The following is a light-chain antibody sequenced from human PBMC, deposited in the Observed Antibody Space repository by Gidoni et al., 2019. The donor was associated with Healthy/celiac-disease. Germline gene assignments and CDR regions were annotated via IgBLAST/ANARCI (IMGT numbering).Light chain of an antibody. CDR2: AAS. Sequence: DIQLTQSPSFLSASVGDRVTSTCRASEGISSYLAWYQQKPGKAPKLLIYAASTLQSGVPSRFSGSGSGTEFTLTISSLQPEDFATYYCQQLNSYLLTFXGXTKVEIK. CDR3: QQLNSYLLT. J-gene: IGKJ4*01. V-gene: IGKV1-9*01. CDR1: EGISSY.